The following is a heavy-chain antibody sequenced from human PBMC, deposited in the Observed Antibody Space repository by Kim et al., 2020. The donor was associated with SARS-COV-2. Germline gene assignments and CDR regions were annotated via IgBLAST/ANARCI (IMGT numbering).Heavy chain of an antibody. CDR3: VRDRLARAFER. D-gene: IGHD6-6*01. CDR2: ITGSSTTI. CDR1: GFTFSAYD. V-gene: IGHV3-48*02. J-gene: IGHJ3*02. Sequence: GGSLRLSCATSGFTFSAYDMIWVRQAPGKGLEWLSFITGSSTTIYYADSVEGRFTISRDNSKNTLFLQMNSLRDEDTAVYYCVRDRLARAFERWCQGTM.